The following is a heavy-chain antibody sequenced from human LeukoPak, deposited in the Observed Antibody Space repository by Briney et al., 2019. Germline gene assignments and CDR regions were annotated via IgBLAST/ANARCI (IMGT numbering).Heavy chain of an antibody. V-gene: IGHV3-7*05. Sequence: GGSLRLSCAASGFTLSSYWMSWVRHAPGKGLEWVANIKQDGSEKYYVDSVKGRFTISRDNAKNSLYLQMNSLRAEDTAVYYCARDYYYESSGSVYWGQGTLVTVSS. CDR3: ARDYYYESSGSVY. CDR1: GFTLSSYW. D-gene: IGHD3-22*01. CDR2: IKQDGSEK. J-gene: IGHJ4*02.